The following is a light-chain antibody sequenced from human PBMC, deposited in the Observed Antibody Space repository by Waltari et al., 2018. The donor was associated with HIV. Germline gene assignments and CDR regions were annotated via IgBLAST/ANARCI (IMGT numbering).Light chain of an antibody. CDR1: SSNICNNY. J-gene: IGLJ3*02. V-gene: IGLV1-51*01. CDR2: DIN. Sequence: QFVLTQAPSVSAAPGQNVTISCSGSSSNICNNYVSWYQHFPGTAPKLLIYDINKRPSGIPDRFSGSKSGTSATLAIAGLQTGDVADYYCGTWDSSLSVGLFGGGTKVTVL. CDR3: GTWDSSLSVGL.